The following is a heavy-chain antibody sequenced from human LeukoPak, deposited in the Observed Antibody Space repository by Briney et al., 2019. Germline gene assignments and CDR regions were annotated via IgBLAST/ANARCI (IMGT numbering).Heavy chain of an antibody. J-gene: IGHJ4*02. Sequence: SETLSLTCTVSGGSISSRSYSWGWIRQPPGKGLEWIGRMYYTGNTDYNPSLKSRLTMSVDTSKNQFSLKLSSVTAADTAVYYCARGPDIVVVPAAQGENFDYWGQGTLVTVSS. D-gene: IGHD2-2*01. CDR3: ARGPDIVVVPAAQGENFDY. CDR2: MYYTGNT. V-gene: IGHV4-39*07. CDR1: GGSISSRSYS.